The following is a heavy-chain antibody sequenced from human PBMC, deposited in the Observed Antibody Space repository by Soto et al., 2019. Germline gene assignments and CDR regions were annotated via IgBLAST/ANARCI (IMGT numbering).Heavy chain of an antibody. Sequence: ASVKLSCKSSGYTFTSYAIHWVRQAPGQRLEWMGWINAGNGNTKYSQKFQGRVTITRDTSASTAYMELRSLRSDDTAVYYCARVYYDYIWGSSRDFDYWGQGTLVTVSS. D-gene: IGHD3-16*02. CDR1: GYTFTSYA. CDR2: INAGNGNT. V-gene: IGHV1-3*01. J-gene: IGHJ4*02. CDR3: ARVYYDYIWGSSRDFDY.